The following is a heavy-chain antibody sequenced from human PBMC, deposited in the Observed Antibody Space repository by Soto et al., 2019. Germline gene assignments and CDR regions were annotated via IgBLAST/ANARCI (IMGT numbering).Heavy chain of an antibody. D-gene: IGHD1-26*01. CDR2: IWYDGTNT. CDR1: GFSFSSSG. CDR3: ARDLKTSWESESGLDS. J-gene: IGHJ5*01. V-gene: IGHV3-33*01. Sequence: QVQLVESGGGVVQPGTSLRLSCAASGFSFSSSGMHWVRQAPGKGLEWVAVIWYDGTNTFYAASLEGRFTISRDNSRNTLYLQMNSLRPEDTAVYYGARDLKTSWESESGLDSWGQGTLVTVSS.